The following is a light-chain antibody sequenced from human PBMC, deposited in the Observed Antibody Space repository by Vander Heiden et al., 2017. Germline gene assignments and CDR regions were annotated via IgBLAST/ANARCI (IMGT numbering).Light chain of an antibody. CDR3: NSYTSSSTRV. CDR2: DVS. Sequence: QSALPQPASVSGSPGQSITISCTGTSSDIGGYNYVSWYQQHPGKAPKLMIYDVSNRPSGVSNRFSGSKSGNTASLTISGLQAEDEADYYCNSYTSSSTRVFGGGTKLTVL. J-gene: IGLJ2*01. CDR1: SSDIGGYNY. V-gene: IGLV2-14*01.